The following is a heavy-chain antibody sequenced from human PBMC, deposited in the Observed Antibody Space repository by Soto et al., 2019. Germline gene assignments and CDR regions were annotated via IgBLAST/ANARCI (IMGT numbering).Heavy chain of an antibody. V-gene: IGHV4-4*07. D-gene: IGHD2-8*02. CDR3: ARGMTPPGAPAWYYFDS. CDR1: GASITGSSY. J-gene: IGHJ4*02. CDR2: FSLSGTT. Sequence: XETLSLTCTVAGASITGSSYWSWIRQPAVRGLEWIGRFSLSGTTSYNPSLRSRVTMSADVSKNQFSLRLTSVTAADTALYYCARGMTPPGAPAWYYFDSWGQGTLVTVSS.